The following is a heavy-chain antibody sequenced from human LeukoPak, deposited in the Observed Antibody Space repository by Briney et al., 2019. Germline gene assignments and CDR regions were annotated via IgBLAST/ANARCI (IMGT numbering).Heavy chain of an antibody. CDR1: GFTFSGSA. J-gene: IGHJ1*01. D-gene: IGHD3-22*01. V-gene: IGHV3-73*01. Sequence: GGSLRLSCAASGFTFSGSAMHWVRQASGKGLEWVGRIRSKANSYATAYAASVKGRFTISRDDSKNTAYLQMNSLKTEDTAVYYCTGTTIVVDGFQHWGQGTLVTVSP. CDR2: IRSKANSYAT. CDR3: TGTTIVVDGFQH.